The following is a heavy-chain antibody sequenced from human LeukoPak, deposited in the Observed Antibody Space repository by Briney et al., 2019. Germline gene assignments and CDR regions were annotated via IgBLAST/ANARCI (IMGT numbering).Heavy chain of an antibody. J-gene: IGHJ4*02. V-gene: IGHV3-53*01. Sequence: PGGSLRLSCAASGLTVSDNYMSWVRQAPGKGLEWVSVIYSGGTTKYADSVKGRFTISRDSSKNTLYLQMSSLIAEDTAVYYCATLPITMIRGGVGYWGQGTLVTVSS. CDR3: ATLPITMIRGGVGY. CDR1: GLTVSDNY. D-gene: IGHD3-10*01. CDR2: IYSGGTT.